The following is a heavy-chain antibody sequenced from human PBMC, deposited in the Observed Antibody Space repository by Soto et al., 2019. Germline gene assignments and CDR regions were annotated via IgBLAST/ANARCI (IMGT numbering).Heavy chain of an antibody. D-gene: IGHD6-13*01. Sequence: SVKVSCKASGGTFSSYAISWVRQAPGQGLEWMGGIIPIFGTANYAQKFQGRVTITADESTSTAYMELSSLRSEDTAVYYCASNFGYSSSWDYHYYGMDVWGQGTTVTVSS. V-gene: IGHV1-69*13. J-gene: IGHJ6*02. CDR3: ASNFGYSSSWDYHYYGMDV. CDR1: GGTFSSYA. CDR2: IIPIFGTA.